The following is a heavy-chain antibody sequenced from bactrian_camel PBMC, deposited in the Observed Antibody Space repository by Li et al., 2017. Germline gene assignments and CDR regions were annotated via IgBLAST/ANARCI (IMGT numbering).Heavy chain of an antibody. J-gene: IGHJ4*01. CDR2: IPFGGGRT. Sequence: WFRQGPGKEREPVATIPFGGGRTYYAESVKGRFTISQNGAKDIVYLQMDNLKPGDTAMYFCAADRGSCATRGILWRTQDSFKYWGRGTQVTVS. V-gene: IGHV3-3*01. CDR3: AADRGSCATRGILWRTQDSFKY. D-gene: IGHD2*01.